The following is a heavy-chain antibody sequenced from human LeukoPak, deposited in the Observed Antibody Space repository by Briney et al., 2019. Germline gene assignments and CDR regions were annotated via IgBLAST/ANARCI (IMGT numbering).Heavy chain of an antibody. V-gene: IGHV3-21*04. CDR3: AKDRSSGWPSAFDI. J-gene: IGHJ3*02. CDR2: ISSSSSYI. CDR1: GFTFSSYS. Sequence: GGSLRLSCAASGFTFSSYSMNWVRQAPGKGLEWVSSISSSSSYIYYADSVKGRFTISRDNSKNTLYLQMNSLRAEDTALYYCAKDRSSGWPSAFDIWGQGTMVTVSS. D-gene: IGHD6-19*01.